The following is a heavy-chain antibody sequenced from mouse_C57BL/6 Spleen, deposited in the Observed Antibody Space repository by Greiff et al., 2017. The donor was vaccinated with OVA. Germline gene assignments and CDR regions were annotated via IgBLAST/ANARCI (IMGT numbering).Heavy chain of an antibody. CDR3: TRSGGYYESYYCDY. Sequence: VQLQQSGAELVRPGASVTLSCKASGYTFTDYEMHWVKQTPVHGLEWIGAIDPETGGTAYNQKFKGKAILTADKSSSTAYMELRSLTSEDSAVYYCTRSGGYYESYYCDYWGQGTTLTVSS. CDR2: IDPETGGT. D-gene: IGHD2-3*01. CDR1: GYTFTDYE. V-gene: IGHV1-15*01. J-gene: IGHJ2*01.